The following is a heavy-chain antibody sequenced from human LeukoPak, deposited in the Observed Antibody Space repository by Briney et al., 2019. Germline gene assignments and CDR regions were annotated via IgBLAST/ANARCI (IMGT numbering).Heavy chain of an antibody. J-gene: IGHJ5*02. D-gene: IGHD3-16*01. CDR2: INPNSGGT. CDR3: ARGLGNWFDP. CDR1: GGTFSSYA. V-gene: IGHV1-2*04. Sequence: ASVKVSCKASGGTFSSYAINWVRQAPGQGLEWMGWINPNSGGTNYAQKFQGWVTMTRDTSISTAYMELSRLRSDDTAVYYCARGLGNWFDPWGQGTLVTVSS.